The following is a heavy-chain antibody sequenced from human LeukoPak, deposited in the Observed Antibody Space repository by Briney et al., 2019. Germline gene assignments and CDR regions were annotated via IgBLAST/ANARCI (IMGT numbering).Heavy chain of an antibody. V-gene: IGHV1-69*04. Sequence: ASVKVSCKASGGTFSSYTISWVRQAPGQGLEWMGRIIPILGIANYAQKFQGRVTTTADKSTSTAYMELSSLRSEDTAVYYCARDLRCSSTSCYNYYYYMDVWGKGTTVTVSS. J-gene: IGHJ6*03. CDR1: GGTFSSYT. CDR2: IIPILGIA. D-gene: IGHD2-2*02. CDR3: ARDLRCSSTSCYNYYYYMDV.